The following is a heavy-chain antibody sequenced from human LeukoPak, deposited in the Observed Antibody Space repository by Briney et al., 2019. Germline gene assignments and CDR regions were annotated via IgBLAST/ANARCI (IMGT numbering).Heavy chain of an antibody. D-gene: IGHD3-22*01. CDR2: INAGNGNT. Sequence: WASVKVSCKASGYTFTNYAIHWVRQAPGQRLEWMGWINAGNGNTKYSQEFQGRVTITRDTSISTAYMELSRLRSDDTAVYYCARHNYYDSSGYGYWGQGTLVTVSS. CDR1: GYTFTNYA. J-gene: IGHJ4*02. CDR3: ARHNYYDSSGYGY. V-gene: IGHV1-3*01.